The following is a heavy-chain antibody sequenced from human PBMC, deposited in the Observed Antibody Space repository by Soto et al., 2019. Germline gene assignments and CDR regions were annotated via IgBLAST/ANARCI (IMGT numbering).Heavy chain of an antibody. Sequence: PGESLTISCKGSGYSFTTYWVAWVRQMPGKGLEWMGIIYPGDSDTRYSPSFQGQVTISADKSTSTAYLQWSSLKASDTAMYYCAKQKDYAYDYWGQGTLVTVPQ. CDR2: IYPGDSDT. D-gene: IGHD4-17*01. CDR3: AKQKDYAYDY. CDR1: GYSFTTYW. J-gene: IGHJ4*02. V-gene: IGHV5-51*01.